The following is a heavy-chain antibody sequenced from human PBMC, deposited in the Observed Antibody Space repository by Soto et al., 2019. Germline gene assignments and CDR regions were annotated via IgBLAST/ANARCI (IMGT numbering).Heavy chain of an antibody. Sequence: PGGSLRLSCAASGFTFSSYAMSWVRQAPGKGLEWVSAISGSGGSTYYADSVKGRFTISRDNSKNTLYLQMNSLRAEDTAVYYCAKDRVTYYDFWSGYLVYYGMDVWRQGTTVTVSS. CDR1: GFTFSSYA. J-gene: IGHJ6*02. CDR2: ISGSGGST. D-gene: IGHD3-3*01. CDR3: AKDRVTYYDFWSGYLVYYGMDV. V-gene: IGHV3-23*01.